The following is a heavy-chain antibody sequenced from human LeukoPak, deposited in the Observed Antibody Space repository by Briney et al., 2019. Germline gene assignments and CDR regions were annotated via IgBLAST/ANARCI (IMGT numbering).Heavy chain of an antibody. J-gene: IGHJ4*02. V-gene: IGHV1-2*02. CDR2: INPHSGGR. D-gene: IGHD6-13*01. Sequence: ASVKVSCKASGYTFTDYFIHWVRQAPGQGLEWMGWINPHSGGRNSAQKFQGRVTMTRDTSITTAYLELSGLTSDDTAMYYCAKVRDRLSSFYPAAWGQGTLVTVSS. CDR3: AKVRDRLSSFYPAA. CDR1: GYTFTDYF.